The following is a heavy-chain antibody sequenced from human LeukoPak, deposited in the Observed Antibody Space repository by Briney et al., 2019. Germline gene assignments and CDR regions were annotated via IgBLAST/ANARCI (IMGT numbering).Heavy chain of an antibody. CDR1: GGSLSGYY. CDR3: AREVGVLNNYFDY. D-gene: IGHD3-10*01. CDR2: INHSGST. Sequence: SETLSLTCAVYGGSLSGYYWSWIRQPPGKGLEWIGEINHSGSTNYNPSLRSRVTISVDTSKNQFSLKLSSVTAADTAVYYCAREVGVLNNYFDYWGQGTLVTVSS. V-gene: IGHV4-34*01. J-gene: IGHJ4*02.